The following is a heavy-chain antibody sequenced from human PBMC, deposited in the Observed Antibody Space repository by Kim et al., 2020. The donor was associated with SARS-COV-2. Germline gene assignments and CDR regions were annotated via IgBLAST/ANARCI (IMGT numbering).Heavy chain of an antibody. CDR1: GFIASSNY. V-gene: IGHV3-53*01. J-gene: IGHJ6*02. CDR3: VRGGMDV. D-gene: IGHD3-10*01. CDR2: IYSDGST. Sequence: GGSLRLSCAASGFIASSNYMTWVRQAPGKGLEWVSVIYSDGSTYYADSVKGRFTISRDNSKNTLYLQMNSLRGEDTAVYYCVRGGMDVWGQGTTVTVPS.